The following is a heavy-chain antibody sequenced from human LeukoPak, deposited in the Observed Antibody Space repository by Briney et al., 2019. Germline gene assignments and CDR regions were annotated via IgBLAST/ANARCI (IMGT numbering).Heavy chain of an antibody. Sequence: GGSLRLSCAASGFTSSSYSMNWVRQAPGKGLEWVSSISSSSSYIYYADSVKGRFTISRDNAKNSLYLQMNSLRAEDTAVYYCASSGDYVTFDIWGQGTMVTVSS. V-gene: IGHV3-21*01. CDR2: ISSSSSYI. CDR3: ASSGDYVTFDI. CDR1: GFTSSSYS. D-gene: IGHD4-17*01. J-gene: IGHJ3*02.